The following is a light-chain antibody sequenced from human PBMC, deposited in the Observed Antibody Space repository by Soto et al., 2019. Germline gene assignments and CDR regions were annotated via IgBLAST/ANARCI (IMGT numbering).Light chain of an antibody. CDR2: GAS. CDR3: QQYGSSPRT. CDR1: QRISSSY. V-gene: IGKV3-20*01. Sequence: EIVLTQSPGTLSLSPGERATLSCRASQRISSSYLAWYQQKPGQAPRLLMYGASSRATGIPDRFSGSGSGKDFTLTISRLEPEDSAVYYCQQYGSSPRTFGQGTKLEIK. J-gene: IGKJ2*01.